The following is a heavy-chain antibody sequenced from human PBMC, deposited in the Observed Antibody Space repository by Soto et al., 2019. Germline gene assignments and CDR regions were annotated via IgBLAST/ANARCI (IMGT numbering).Heavy chain of an antibody. CDR1: GYTFTSYG. J-gene: IGHJ3*02. D-gene: IGHD3-16*01. CDR2: ISAYNGNT. CDR3: ARDDYPDYDPPGGAFDI. V-gene: IGHV1-18*01. Sequence: QVQLVQSGAEVKKPGASVKVSCKASGYTFTSYGISWVRQAPGQGLEWMGWISAYNGNTNYAQKLQGRVTMTTDTSTSTAYMELRSLRSDDTAVYYCARDDYPDYDPPGGAFDIWGQGTMVTVSS.